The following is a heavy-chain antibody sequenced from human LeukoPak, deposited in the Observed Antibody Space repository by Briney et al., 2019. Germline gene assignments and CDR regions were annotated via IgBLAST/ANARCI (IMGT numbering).Heavy chain of an antibody. CDR3: ASEVATARGYFDL. V-gene: IGHV4-39*07. J-gene: IGHJ2*01. CDR2: IYYSGST. D-gene: IGHD5-12*01. Sequence: SQTLSLTCTVSGGSISSSSYYWGWIRQPPGKGLEWIGSIYYSGSTYYNPSLKSRVTISVDTSKNQFSLKLSSVTAADTAVYYCASEVATARGYFDLWGRGTLVTVSS. CDR1: GGSISSSSYY.